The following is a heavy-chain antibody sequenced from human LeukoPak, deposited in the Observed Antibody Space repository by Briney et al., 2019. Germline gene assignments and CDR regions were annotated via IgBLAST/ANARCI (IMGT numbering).Heavy chain of an antibody. D-gene: IGHD3-22*01. Sequence: NPSETLSLTCTVSGGSISSYYWSWIRQPPGKGLEWIGYIYYSGSTNYNPSLKSRVTISVDTSKNQFSLKLSSVTAADTAVYYCARSAGYYDSILAAFDIWGQGTMVTVSS. V-gene: IGHV4-59*01. CDR1: GGSISSYY. CDR3: ARSAGYYDSILAAFDI. CDR2: IYYSGST. J-gene: IGHJ3*02.